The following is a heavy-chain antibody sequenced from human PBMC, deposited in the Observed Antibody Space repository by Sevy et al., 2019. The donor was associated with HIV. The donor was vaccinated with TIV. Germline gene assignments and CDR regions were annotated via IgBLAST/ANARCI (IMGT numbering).Heavy chain of an antibody. CDR1: GFIFNNYA. J-gene: IGHJ4*02. CDR3: ARDILAGTFDY. Sequence: GGSLRLSCAASGFIFNNYAMHWVRQAPGKGLEWVAVISYDGSNKYHADSVKGRFTISRDNSKNILYLQMNSLRAEDTAVYYCARDILAGTFDYWGQGTLVTVSS. V-gene: IGHV3-30*01. CDR2: ISYDGSNK. D-gene: IGHD6-19*01.